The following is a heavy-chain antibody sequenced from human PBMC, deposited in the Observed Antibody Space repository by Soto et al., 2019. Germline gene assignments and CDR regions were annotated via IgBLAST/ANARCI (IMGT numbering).Heavy chain of an antibody. CDR3: ARGGSGYLDADDY. V-gene: IGHV4-30-4*01. CDR1: GGSISSGDYY. Sequence: QVQLQESGPGLVKPSQTLSLTCTVSGGSISSGDYYWSWIRQPPGKGLEWIGYIYYSGSTYYNPSRKSRVTKTVDTSKNQFSLKLSAVTAADTAVYYCARGGSGYLDADDYWGQGTLVTVSS. CDR2: IYYSGST. J-gene: IGHJ4*02. D-gene: IGHD5-12*01.